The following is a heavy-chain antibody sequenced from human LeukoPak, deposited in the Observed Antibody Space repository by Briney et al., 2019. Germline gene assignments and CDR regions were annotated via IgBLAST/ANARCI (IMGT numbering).Heavy chain of an antibody. J-gene: IGHJ4*02. Sequence: GRSLRLSCAASGFTFSSYGMHWVRQAPGKGLEWVAVISYDGSNKYYADSVKDRFTISRDNSKNTLYLQMNSLRAEDTAVYYCAKDVMTTVVTPTLLADYWGQGTLVTVSS. CDR1: GFTFSSYG. D-gene: IGHD4-23*01. CDR3: AKDVMTTVVTPTLLADY. CDR2: ISYDGSNK. V-gene: IGHV3-30*18.